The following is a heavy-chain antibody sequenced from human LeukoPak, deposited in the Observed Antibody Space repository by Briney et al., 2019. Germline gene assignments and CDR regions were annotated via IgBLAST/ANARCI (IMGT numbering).Heavy chain of an antibody. V-gene: IGHV5-51*01. D-gene: IGHD1-26*01. J-gene: IGHJ1*01. CDR1: GYSFTNYW. Sequence: GESLKISCKGSGYSFTNYWIGWVRQMPGKGLEWMGIIYPGDSDTKYSPSFQGQVTISADKSITTAYLQWSSLKASDTAMCYCAKLRTGSYYEDFQHWGQGTLVTVSS. CDR3: AKLRTGSYYEDFQH. CDR2: IYPGDSDT.